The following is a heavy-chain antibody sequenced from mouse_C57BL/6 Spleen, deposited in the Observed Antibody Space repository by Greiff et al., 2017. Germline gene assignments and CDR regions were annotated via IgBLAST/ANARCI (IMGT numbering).Heavy chain of an antibody. V-gene: IGHV1-69*01. J-gene: IGHJ3*01. CDR2: IDPSDSYT. D-gene: IGHD1-1*01. CDR1: GYTFTSYW. Sequence: VKLQQPGAELVMPGASVKLSCKASGYTFTSYWMHWVKQRPGQGLEWIGEIDPSDSYTNYNQKFKGKSTLTVDKSYSTAYMQLSSLTSEDSAVYYCAKGGYYGSTLAYWGQGTLVTVSA. CDR3: AKGGYYGSTLAY.